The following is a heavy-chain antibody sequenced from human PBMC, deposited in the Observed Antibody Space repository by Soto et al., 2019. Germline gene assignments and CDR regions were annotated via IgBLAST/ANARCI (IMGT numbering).Heavy chain of an antibody. CDR3: ARDLVDFWSGYYLVY. Sequence: ASVKVSCKASGYTFTSYAMHWVRQAPGQRLEWMGWINAGNGNTKYSQKFQGRVTITRDTSASTAYMELSSLRSEDTAVYYCARDLVDFWSGYYLVYWGQGTLVTVSS. J-gene: IGHJ4*02. CDR1: GYTFTSYA. CDR2: INAGNGNT. V-gene: IGHV1-3*01. D-gene: IGHD3-3*01.